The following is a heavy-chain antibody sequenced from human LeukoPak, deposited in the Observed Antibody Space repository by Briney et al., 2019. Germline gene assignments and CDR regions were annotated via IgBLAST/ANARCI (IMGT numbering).Heavy chain of an antibody. Sequence: SETLSLTCAVSGGSISSGGYSWSWIRQPPGKGLEWIGYIYHSGSTYYNPSLKSRVTISVDTSKNQFSLKLSSVTAADTAVYYCARPPPGGYDPNSPEYYFDYWGQGTLVTVSS. CDR3: ARPPPGGYDPNSPEYYFDY. D-gene: IGHD5-12*01. CDR2: IYHSGST. CDR1: GGSISSGGYS. V-gene: IGHV4-30-2*01. J-gene: IGHJ4*02.